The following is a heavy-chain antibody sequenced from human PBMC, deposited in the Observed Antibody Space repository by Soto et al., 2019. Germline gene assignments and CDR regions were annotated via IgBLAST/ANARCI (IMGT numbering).Heavy chain of an antibody. V-gene: IGHV3-74*01. CDR1: GFTFSSYW. CDR2: INSDGSST. J-gene: IGHJ4*02. Sequence: GGSLRLSCAASGFTFSSYWMHWVRQAPGKGLVWVSRINSDGSSTSYADSVKGRFTISRDNAKNTLYLQMNSLRAEDTAVYYCASGGREVPFDYWGQGTLVTVSS. CDR3: ASGGREVPFDY. D-gene: IGHD3-16*01.